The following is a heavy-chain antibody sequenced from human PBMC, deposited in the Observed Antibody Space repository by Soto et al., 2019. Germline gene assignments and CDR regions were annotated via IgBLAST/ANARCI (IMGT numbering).Heavy chain of an antibody. V-gene: IGHV6-1*01. Sequence: PSQTLSLTCAITGDSVSSNSAGWSWVRQSPSRGLEWLGRTYYRSKWYYEYAVSVRGRITINPDTSKNQYSLQLDSVTPEDTAVYFCARGEQYSGRIFDYWGQGTLVTVSS. J-gene: IGHJ4*01. CDR3: ARGEQYSGRIFDY. CDR2: TYYRSKWYY. D-gene: IGHD1-26*01. CDR1: GDSVSSNSAG.